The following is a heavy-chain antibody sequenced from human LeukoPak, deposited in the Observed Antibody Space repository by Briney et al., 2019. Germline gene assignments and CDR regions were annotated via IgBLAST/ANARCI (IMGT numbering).Heavy chain of an antibody. D-gene: IGHD6-13*01. CDR1: GFTFSSYE. V-gene: IGHV3-48*03. J-gene: IGHJ4*02. CDR3: ARERLSPYSSSWYPRGTFDY. Sequence: GGSLRLSCAASGFTFSSYEMNWVRQAPGKGLEWVSYISSSGSTIYYADSVKGRFTISRDNAKNSLYLQMNSLRAEDTAVYYCARERLSPYSSSWYPRGTFDYWGQGTLVTVSS. CDR2: ISSSGSTI.